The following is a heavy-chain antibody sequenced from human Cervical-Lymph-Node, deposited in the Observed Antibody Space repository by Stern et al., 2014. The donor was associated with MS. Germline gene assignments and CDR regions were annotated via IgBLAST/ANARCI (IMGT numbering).Heavy chain of an antibody. J-gene: IGHJ4*02. V-gene: IGHV3-21*01. CDR1: GFTFSSYS. CDR3: ARGRGGNYRYYFDY. CDR2: ISSGGSYI. D-gene: IGHD4-23*01. Sequence: EMQLVESGGGLVKPGGSLRLSCAASGFTFSSYSMNWVRQAPGKGLEGGASISSGGSYIYYADSLKGRFTISRDNAKNSLYLQMNSLRAEDTAVYYCARGRGGNYRYYFDYWGQGTLVTVSS.